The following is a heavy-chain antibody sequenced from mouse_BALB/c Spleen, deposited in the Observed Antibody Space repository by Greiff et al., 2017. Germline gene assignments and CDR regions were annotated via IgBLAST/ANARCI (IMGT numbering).Heavy chain of an antibody. J-gene: IGHJ3*01. CDR1: GFTFSSYA. V-gene: IGHV5-6-5*01. CDR3: ARRDGYDGFAY. D-gene: IGHD2-2*01. Sequence: DVMLVESGGGLVKPGGSLKLSCAASGFTFSSYAMSWVRQTPEKRLEWVASISSGGSTYYPDSVKGRFTISRDNARNILYLQMSSLRSEDTAMYYCARRDGYDGFAYWGQGTLVTVSA. CDR2: ISSGGST.